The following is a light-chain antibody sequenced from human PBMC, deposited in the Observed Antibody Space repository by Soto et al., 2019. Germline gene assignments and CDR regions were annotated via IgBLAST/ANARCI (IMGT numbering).Light chain of an antibody. Sequence: SVLTQPASVSGSPGQSITISCTGTSSDVGGYNYVSWYQQHAGKAPKLMIYEVSNRPSGVSNRFSGSKSGNTASLTISGLQPGDEADYYCSSYTTSSSYVFGTGTKVTVL. CDR2: EVS. CDR3: SSYTTSSSYV. J-gene: IGLJ1*01. V-gene: IGLV2-14*01. CDR1: SSDVGGYNY.